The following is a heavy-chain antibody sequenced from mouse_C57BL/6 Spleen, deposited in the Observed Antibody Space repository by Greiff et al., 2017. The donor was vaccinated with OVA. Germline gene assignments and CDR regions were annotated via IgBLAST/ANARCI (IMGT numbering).Heavy chain of an antibody. D-gene: IGHD1-1*01. CDR1: GFTFSDFY. V-gene: IGHV7-1*01. CDR3: ARAPYYGSRYFDV. CDR2: SRNKANDYTT. J-gene: IGHJ1*03. Sequence: EVQGVESGGGLVQSGRSLRLSCATSGFTFSDFYMEWVRQAPGKGLEWIAASRNKANDYTTEYSASVKGRFIVSRDTSQSILYLQMNALRAEDTAIYYCARAPYYGSRYFDVWGTGTTVTVSS.